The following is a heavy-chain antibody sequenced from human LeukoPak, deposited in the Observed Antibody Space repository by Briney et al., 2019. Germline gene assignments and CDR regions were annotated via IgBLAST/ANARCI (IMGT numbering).Heavy chain of an antibody. CDR1: GFTFSDYY. CDR3: ANQRMNSSSWTNY. D-gene: IGHD6-13*01. J-gene: IGHJ4*02. V-gene: IGHV3-11*01. CDR2: ISSSGSTI. Sequence: GGSLRLSCAASGFTFSDYYMSWIRQAPGKGLEWVSYISSSGSTIYYADSVKGRFTISRDNAKNSLYLQMNSLRAEDTAVYYCANQRMNSSSWTNYWGQGTLVTVSS.